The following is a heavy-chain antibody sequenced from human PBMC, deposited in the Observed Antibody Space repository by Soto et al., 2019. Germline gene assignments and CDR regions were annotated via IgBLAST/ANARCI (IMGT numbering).Heavy chain of an antibody. J-gene: IGHJ6*02. Sequence: GGSLRLSCAASGFTFSSYGMHWVRQAPGKGLEWVAVIRYDGSNKYYADSVKGRFTISRDNSKNTLYLQMNSLRAEDTAVYYCARDYYYGSGSVMDVWGQGTTVTVSS. CDR1: GFTFSSYG. D-gene: IGHD3-10*01. CDR2: IRYDGSNK. CDR3: ARDYYYGSGSVMDV. V-gene: IGHV3-33*01.